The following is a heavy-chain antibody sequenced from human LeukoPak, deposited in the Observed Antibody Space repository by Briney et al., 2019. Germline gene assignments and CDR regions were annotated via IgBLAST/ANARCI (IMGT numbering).Heavy chain of an antibody. Sequence: GGSLRLSCAASGFTFSSFVMTWVRQAPGKGLEWVSAISGSGGSTYYADSVKGRFTISRDNSKNTLYLQMNSLRTEDTAVYYCATSRDFYDTSGYYPYYFDCWGQGTLVTVSS. V-gene: IGHV3-23*01. D-gene: IGHD3-22*01. CDR2: ISGSGGST. CDR1: GFTFSSFV. CDR3: ATSRDFYDTSGYYPYYFDC. J-gene: IGHJ4*02.